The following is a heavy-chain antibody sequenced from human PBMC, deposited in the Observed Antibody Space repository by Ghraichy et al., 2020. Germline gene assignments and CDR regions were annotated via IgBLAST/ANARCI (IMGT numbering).Heavy chain of an antibody. D-gene: IGHD4-17*01. Sequence: SVKVSCKTSGGTFSSYAVSWLRQAPGQGLEWMGGIIPIFRTTSYAQKFQGRVTITADESTSTAYMELSSLRSEDTAVYYCARDRGNDYGDYGYYYYMDVWRQGTTVTVSS. CDR3: ARDRGNDYGDYGYYYYMDV. J-gene: IGHJ6*03. V-gene: IGHV1-69*13. CDR1: GGTFSSYA. CDR2: IIPIFRTT.